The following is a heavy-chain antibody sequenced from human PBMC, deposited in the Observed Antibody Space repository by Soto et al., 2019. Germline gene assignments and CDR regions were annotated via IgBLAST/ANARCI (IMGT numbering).Heavy chain of an antibody. D-gene: IGHD2-8*01. Sequence: QGQLVQSGGEVKKPGASVKVSCKASGYTFTRYGISWVRQAPGQGLEWMGWISGYNGDTKYAQKFQGRVTMTVDTSTTTAYMELRSLTSDDTAVYYCAKNGQPPYYYYGMDVWGQGTTVTVS. CDR1: GYTFTRYG. V-gene: IGHV1-18*01. J-gene: IGHJ6*02. CDR2: ISGYNGDT. CDR3: AKNGQPPYYYYGMDV.